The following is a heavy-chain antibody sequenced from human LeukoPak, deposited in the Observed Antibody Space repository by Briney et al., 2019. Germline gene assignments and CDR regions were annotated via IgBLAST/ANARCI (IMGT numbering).Heavy chain of an antibody. CDR2: IYYSGST. V-gene: IGHV4-39*07. J-gene: IGHJ4*02. Sequence: PSETLSLTCTVSGGSISSSSYYWGWIRQPPGKGLEWIGSIYYSGSTYYNPSLKSRVTISVDTSKNQISLKLSSVTAADTAVYYCARDRLTLHYYGSGSYIDYWGQGTLVTVSS. D-gene: IGHD3-10*01. CDR3: ARDRLTLHYYGSGSYIDY. CDR1: GGSISSSSYY.